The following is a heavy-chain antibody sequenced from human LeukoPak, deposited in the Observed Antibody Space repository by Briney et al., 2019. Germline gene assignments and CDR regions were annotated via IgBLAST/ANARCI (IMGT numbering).Heavy chain of an antibody. CDR1: GYTFTSYY. J-gene: IGHJ4*02. V-gene: IGHV1-46*01. CDR3: ARDPSIDY. CDR2: INPSGGST. Sequence: ASVKVSCKASGYTFTSYYMHWVRQAPGQGLEWMGIINPSGGSTSYAQKLQGRVTMTTDTSTSTAYMELRSLRSDDTAVYYCARDPSIDYWGQGTLVTVSS.